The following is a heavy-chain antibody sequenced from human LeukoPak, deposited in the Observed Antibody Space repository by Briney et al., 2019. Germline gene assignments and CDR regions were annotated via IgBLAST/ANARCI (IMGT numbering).Heavy chain of an antibody. CDR3: AKGKCSSSWYVYY. J-gene: IGHJ4*02. V-gene: IGHV3-23*01. D-gene: IGHD6-13*01. CDR2: ISGSGGST. Sequence: GGSLRLSCAASGFTFSRYAMSWVRQAPGKGLEWVSAISGSGGSTYYADSVTGRCTISRDNSKNTRYLQMNRLRAEETAVYFWAKGKCSSSWYVYYGGQGTLVTVSS. CDR1: GFTFSRYA.